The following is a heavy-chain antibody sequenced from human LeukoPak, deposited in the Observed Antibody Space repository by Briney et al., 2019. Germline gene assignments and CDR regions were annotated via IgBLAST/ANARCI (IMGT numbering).Heavy chain of an antibody. J-gene: IGHJ4*02. V-gene: IGHV3-48*03. CDR2: IGSSGSTI. CDR1: GFTFSNYE. Sequence: PGGSLRLSCAASGFTFSNYEMNWVRQAPGKGLEWVSYIGSSGSTIYYADSVKGRFTMSRDNAKNSLYLHVNGLRAEDTAVYYCARGHVPDYWGQGTLVTVSS. CDR3: ARGHVPDY.